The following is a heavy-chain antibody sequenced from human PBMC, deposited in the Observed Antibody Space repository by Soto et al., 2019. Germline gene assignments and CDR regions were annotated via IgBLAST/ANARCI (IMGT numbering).Heavy chain of an antibody. CDR2: ITHTGGT. CDR3: ANRITVFGLLIPPFDT. V-gene: IGHV4-34*01. Sequence: SETLAVGCTVYGGSGDGFYLHGIRQPPGKGLEWIGEITHTGGTGDNPSLKSRVTMSVDTSKNQFSLRLSSVTAADTAIYYCANRITVFGLLIPPFDTPGQGTHVTVS. D-gene: IGHD3-3*01. CDR1: GGSGDGFY. J-gene: IGHJ5*02.